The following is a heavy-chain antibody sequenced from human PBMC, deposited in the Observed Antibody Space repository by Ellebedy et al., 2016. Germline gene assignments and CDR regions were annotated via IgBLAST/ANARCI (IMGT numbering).Heavy chain of an antibody. CDR2: ISGSGGST. D-gene: IGHD3-22*01. V-gene: IGHV3-23*01. Sequence: GESLKISXAASGFTFSSYAMSWVRQAPGKGLEWVSAISGSGGSTYYADSVKGRFTISRDNSKNTLYLQMNSLRAEDTAVYYCAKGIAMIVVASGAFDIWGQGTMVTVSS. CDR1: GFTFSSYA. CDR3: AKGIAMIVVASGAFDI. J-gene: IGHJ3*02.